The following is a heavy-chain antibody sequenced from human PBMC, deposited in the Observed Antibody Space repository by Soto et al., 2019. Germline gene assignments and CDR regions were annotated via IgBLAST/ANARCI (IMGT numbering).Heavy chain of an antibody. CDR2: INHSGNT. J-gene: IGHJ6*02. CDR1: GGSXSGXY. V-gene: IGHV4-34*01. CDR3: ARTGGMDV. Sequence: QVQLQQWGAGLLKPSETLSLTCAVYGGSXSGXYWSWLRQPPGKGPEWIGEINHSGNTKYNPSLESRVTISXDTSKNQFSLKLNSVSAADTAVYYCARTGGMDVWSQGATVTVSS.